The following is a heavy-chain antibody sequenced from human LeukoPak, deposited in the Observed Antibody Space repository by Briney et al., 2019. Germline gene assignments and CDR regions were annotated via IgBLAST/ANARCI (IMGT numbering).Heavy chain of an antibody. CDR1: GGSFSGYY. J-gene: IGHJ5*02. CDR3: ARDWGSGYDSRFDP. D-gene: IGHD5-12*01. Sequence: KPSETLSLTCAVYGGSFSGYYWSWIRQPPGKGLEWIGEINHSGSTNYNPSLKSRVTISVDTSKSQFSLKLSSVTAADTAVYYCARDWGSGYDSRFDPWGQGTLVTISS. V-gene: IGHV4-34*01. CDR2: INHSGST.